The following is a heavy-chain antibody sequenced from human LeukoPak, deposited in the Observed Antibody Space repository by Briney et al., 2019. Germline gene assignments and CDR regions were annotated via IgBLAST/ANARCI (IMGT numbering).Heavy chain of an antibody. Sequence: SETLSLTCTVSGGSISSSSYYWGWIRQPPGKGLEWIGSIYYSGSTYYNPSLKSRVTISVDTSKNQFSLKLSSVTAADTAVYYCAREHPLGIAVAGRYFDYWGQGTLVTVPS. J-gene: IGHJ4*02. CDR3: AREHPLGIAVAGRYFDY. D-gene: IGHD6-19*01. CDR1: GGSISSSSYY. V-gene: IGHV4-39*07. CDR2: IYYSGST.